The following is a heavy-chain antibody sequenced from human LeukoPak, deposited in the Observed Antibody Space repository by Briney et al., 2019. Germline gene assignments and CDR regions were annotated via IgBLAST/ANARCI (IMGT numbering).Heavy chain of an antibody. CDR2: IYYSGST. V-gene: IGHV4-38-2*02. D-gene: IGHD3-16*02. Sequence: PSETLSLTCTVSGYSISSGYFWGWIRQPPGKGLEWIGSIYYSGSTYYNPSLKSRVTISVDTSKNQFSLKLSSVTAADTAVYYCARVQDYVWGSYRPDAFDIWGQGTMVTVSS. CDR1: GYSISSGYF. J-gene: IGHJ3*02. CDR3: ARVQDYVWGSYRPDAFDI.